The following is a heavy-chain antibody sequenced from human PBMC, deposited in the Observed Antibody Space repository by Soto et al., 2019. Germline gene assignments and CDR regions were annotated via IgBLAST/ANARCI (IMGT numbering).Heavy chain of an antibody. CDR1: GGSISSGDYY. CDR3: ARRLVATTGANWFDP. D-gene: IGHD5-12*01. J-gene: IGHJ5*02. V-gene: IGHV4-30-4*01. CDR2: IYYSGST. Sequence: QVQLQESGPGLVKPSQTLSLTCTVSGGSISSGDYYWSWIRQTPGKGLEWIGYIYYSGSTYYNPSLKSRVTISVDTSKNQFSLKLSSVTAADTAVYYCARRLVATTGANWFDPWGQGTLVTVSS.